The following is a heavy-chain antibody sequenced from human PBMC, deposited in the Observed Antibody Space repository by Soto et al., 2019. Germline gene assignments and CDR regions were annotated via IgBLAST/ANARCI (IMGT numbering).Heavy chain of an antibody. Sequence: GGSLRLSCAASGFTFSSYAMNWVRQAPGKGLEWVSAISGSGGSTYYADSVKGRFTISRDNSKNTLYLQMNSLRAEDTAVYYCAKDCQDIVVVVAATTGAFDIWGQGTMVTVSS. CDR1: GFTFSSYA. D-gene: IGHD2-15*01. CDR2: ISGSGGST. CDR3: AKDCQDIVVVVAATTGAFDI. J-gene: IGHJ3*02. V-gene: IGHV3-23*01.